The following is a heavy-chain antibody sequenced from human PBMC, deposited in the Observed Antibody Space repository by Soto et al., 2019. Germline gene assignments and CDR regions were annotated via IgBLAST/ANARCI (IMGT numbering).Heavy chain of an antibody. CDR3: ASTCRGRRYYYYGMDV. J-gene: IGHJ6*02. CDR1: GCTFISYA. V-gene: IGHV1-69*13. CDR2: IIPIFGTA. Sequence: SVTVSCKASGCTFISYAISWVRQAPGQGLEWMGGIIPIFGTANYAQKFQGRVTITANESASKAYMELSSLRSEDTAVYYFASTCRGRRYYYYGMDVWGQGTTVTVSS.